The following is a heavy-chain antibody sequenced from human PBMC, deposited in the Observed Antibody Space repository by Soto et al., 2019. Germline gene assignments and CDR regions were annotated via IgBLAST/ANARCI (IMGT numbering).Heavy chain of an antibody. CDR3: ARARNYDFYQEAFDI. D-gene: IGHD3-3*01. CDR1: GFTFSSYA. Sequence: QVQLVESGGGVVQPGRSLRLSCAASGFTFSSYAMHWVRQAPGKGLEWVAVISYDGSNKYYADSVKGRFTISRDNSKNTLYLQMNSLRAEDTAVYYCARARNYDFYQEAFDIWGQGTMVTVSS. V-gene: IGHV3-30-3*01. CDR2: ISYDGSNK. J-gene: IGHJ3*02.